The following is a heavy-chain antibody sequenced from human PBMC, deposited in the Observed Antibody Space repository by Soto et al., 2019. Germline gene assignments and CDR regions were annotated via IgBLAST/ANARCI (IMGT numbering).Heavy chain of an antibody. V-gene: IGHV4-31*03. D-gene: IGHD4-17*01. CDR3: ARDAYGDSEFDS. CDR2: IYYSGST. J-gene: IGHJ4*02. Sequence: QVQLQESGPGLVKPSQTLSLTCTVSGASISRGAYYWSWIRQSPGKGLEWIGYIYYSGSTYYNPSLKSGVTMSEDTSQTQFSRKLSSVPAADTAVYYCARDAYGDSEFDSWGQGTRVTVSS. CDR1: GASISRGAYY.